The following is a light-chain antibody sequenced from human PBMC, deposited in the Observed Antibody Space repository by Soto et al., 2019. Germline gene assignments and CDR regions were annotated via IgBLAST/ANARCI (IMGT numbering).Light chain of an antibody. CDR1: QSVSNNY. V-gene: IGKV3-20*01. CDR3: QQYGRSPAIT. J-gene: IGKJ5*01. CDR2: GAS. Sequence: TQSPSTLSSSVLDTFTFTFLSIQSVSNNYLAWYQQKPGQAPRLLIYGASSRATGIPDRFSGSGSGTDFTLTITRLEPEDFAVYFCQQYGRSPAITFGQGTRLEIK.